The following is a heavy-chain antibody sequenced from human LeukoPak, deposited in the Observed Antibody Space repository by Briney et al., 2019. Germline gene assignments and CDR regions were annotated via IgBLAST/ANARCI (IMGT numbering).Heavy chain of an antibody. CDR2: ISGSGGST. CDR1: GFTFSDYY. J-gene: IGHJ4*02. V-gene: IGHV3-23*01. CDR3: AKDPTYYYGSGSP. D-gene: IGHD3-10*01. Sequence: GGSLRLSCAASGFTFSDYYMSWIRQAPGKGLEWVSAISGSGGSTYYADSVKGRFTISRDNSKNTLYLQMNSLRAEDTAVYYCAKDPTYYYGSGSPWGQGTLVTVSS.